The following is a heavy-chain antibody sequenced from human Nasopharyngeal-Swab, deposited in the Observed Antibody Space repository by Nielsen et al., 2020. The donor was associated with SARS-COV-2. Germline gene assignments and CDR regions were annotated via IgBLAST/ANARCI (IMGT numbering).Heavy chain of an antibody. D-gene: IGHD5-18*01. J-gene: IGHJ6*03. CDR2: IKEDGDEI. Sequence: WIRQPPGKGLEWVAIIKEDGDEIYYVDSVKGRFTISRDNAKNSLDLQMNSLRADDTAVYYCARPYGYYYYYMDVWGKGTSVTVSS. CDR3: ARPYGYYYYYMDV. V-gene: IGHV3-7*03.